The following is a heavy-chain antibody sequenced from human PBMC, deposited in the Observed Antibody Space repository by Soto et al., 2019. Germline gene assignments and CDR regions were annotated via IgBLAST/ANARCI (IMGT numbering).Heavy chain of an antibody. CDR1: GGTFSSYA. CDR3: ARESSTPNYNNSGIAV. D-gene: IGHD6-13*01. Sequence: QVQLVQSGAEVQKPGSSVKVSCRASGGTFSSYAVSWVRQAPGQGLEWMGVIIPRLNTPKYVEKFQGRVTITADASATTAYLELSSLTPEDTAVYYCARESSTPNYNNSGIAVWGQGTTVTVYS. V-gene: IGHV1-69*01. CDR2: IIPRLNTP. J-gene: IGHJ6*02.